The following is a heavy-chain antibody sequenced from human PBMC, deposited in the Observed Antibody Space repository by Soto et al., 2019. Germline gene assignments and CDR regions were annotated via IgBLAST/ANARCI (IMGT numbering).Heavy chain of an antibody. Sequence: EVQLVETGGGLIQPGGSLRLSCAASGFTVSSNYMSWVRQAPGKGLEWVSVIYSGGSTYYADSVKGRFTISRDNSKNTRYLQMNSLRAEDTAVYYCARERLTAYTNWFDPWGQGTLVTVSS. CDR3: ARERLTAYTNWFDP. V-gene: IGHV3-53*02. D-gene: IGHD3-16*01. CDR1: GFTVSSNY. J-gene: IGHJ5*02. CDR2: IYSGGST.